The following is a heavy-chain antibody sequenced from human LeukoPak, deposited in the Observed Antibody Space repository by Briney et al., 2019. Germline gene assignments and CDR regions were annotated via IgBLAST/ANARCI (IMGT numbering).Heavy chain of an antibody. CDR3: VREAAVAGTSFDS. V-gene: IGHV3-11*04. D-gene: IGHD6-19*01. J-gene: IGHJ4*02. CDR1: GFTFTDHY. Sequence: GGSLRLSCAASGFTFTDHYMSWVRQAPGKGLEWVSYISSSGGITYYADSVKGRFTVSRDNAKNTLYLQMSSLGVEDMAIYYCVREAAVAGTSFDSWGQGTLVTVSS. CDR2: ISSSGGIT.